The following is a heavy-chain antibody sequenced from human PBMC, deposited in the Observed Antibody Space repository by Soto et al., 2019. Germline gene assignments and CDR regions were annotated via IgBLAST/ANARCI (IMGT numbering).Heavy chain of an antibody. J-gene: IGHJ3*02. CDR3: ARYGTGSIDAFDI. V-gene: IGHV3-21*01. CDR1: GFTLSSYS. CDR2: VSSSSSYL. Sequence: PWGSLRLSCAASGFTLSSYSMNCVLQAPGKGLEWVSSVSSSSSYLYFADSVRGRFTISRDNAKNSLYWRMNSLRAQDTAVYYCARYGTGSIDAFDIWGQGTMVTVSS. D-gene: IGHD3-10*01.